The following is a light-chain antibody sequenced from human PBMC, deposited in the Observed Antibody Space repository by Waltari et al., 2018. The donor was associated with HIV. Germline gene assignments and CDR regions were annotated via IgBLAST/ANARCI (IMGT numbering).Light chain of an antibody. CDR1: SSNIGSNY. Sequence: QSVLTQPPSASGTPGQRVTISCSGSSSNIGSNYVYWYQQLPGTAPKLLIYTNNQQPSGVPDRFSGSKSGTSASLAISWLRSEDEADYYCAAWNDRLSGYVVGTGTKVTV. CDR2: TNN. V-gene: IGLV1-47*01. J-gene: IGLJ1*01. CDR3: AAWNDRLSGYV.